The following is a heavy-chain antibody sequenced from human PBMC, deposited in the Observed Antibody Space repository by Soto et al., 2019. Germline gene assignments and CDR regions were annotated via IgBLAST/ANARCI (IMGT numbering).Heavy chain of an antibody. Sequence: QVQLVESGGGVVQPGRSLRLSCAASGFTFSSYGMHWVRQAPGKGLEWVAVISYDGSNKYYADSVKGRFTISRDNSKNTLYLQMNSLRAEDTAVYYCAKDGSVGYGMDVWGQGTTVTVSS. J-gene: IGHJ6*02. CDR2: ISYDGSNK. D-gene: IGHD1-26*01. CDR1: GFTFSSYG. CDR3: AKDGSVGYGMDV. V-gene: IGHV3-30*18.